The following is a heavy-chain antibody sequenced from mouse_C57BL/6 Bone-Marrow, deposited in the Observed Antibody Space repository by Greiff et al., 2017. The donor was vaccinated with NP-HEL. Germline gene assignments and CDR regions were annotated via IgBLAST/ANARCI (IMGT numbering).Heavy chain of an antibody. J-gene: IGHJ3*01. D-gene: IGHD1-1*01. CDR3: TFITGFAY. V-gene: IGHV1-15*01. CDR2: IDPETGGT. Sequence: VQLQQSGAELVRPGASVTLSCKASGYTFTDYEMHWVKQTPVHGLEWIGAIDPETGGTAYNQKFKGKAILTADKSSSTAYMELRSLTSEVSAVYFCTFITGFAYWGQGTLVTVSA. CDR1: GYTFTDYE.